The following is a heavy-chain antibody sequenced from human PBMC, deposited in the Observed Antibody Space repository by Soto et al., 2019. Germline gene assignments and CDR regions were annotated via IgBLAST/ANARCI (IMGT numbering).Heavy chain of an antibody. CDR3: ARVAGYNGYTGFDP. Sequence: PSETLSLTCAVSGGSISSGGYSWSWIRQPPGKGLEWIGYIYHSGSTYYNPSLKSRVTISVDTSKNQFSLKLSSVTAADTAVYYCARVAGYNGYTGFDPRGQGTVVPVSS. D-gene: IGHD3-10*01. CDR2: IYHSGST. V-gene: IGHV4-30-2*05. J-gene: IGHJ5*02. CDR1: GGSISSGGYS.